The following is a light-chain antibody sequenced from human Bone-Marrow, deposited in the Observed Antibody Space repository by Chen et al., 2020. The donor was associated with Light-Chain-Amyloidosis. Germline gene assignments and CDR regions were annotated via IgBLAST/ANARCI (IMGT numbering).Light chain of an antibody. CDR2: DND. CDR3: QSYDYRVSGPVV. V-gene: IGLV1-40*01. J-gene: IGLJ2*01. Sequence: QSVLTQPPSVSGAPGQRVTISCTGSSSNIGSGYEVHWYQQLPGTAPKLLIYDNDSRPSGVPARFCASKSGTAASLAITGLQAEDEAPYYWQSYDYRVSGPVVFGGGTKLTVL. CDR1: SSNIGSGYE.